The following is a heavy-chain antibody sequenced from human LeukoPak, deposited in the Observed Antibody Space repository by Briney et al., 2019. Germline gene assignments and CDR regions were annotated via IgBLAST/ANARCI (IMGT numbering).Heavy chain of an antibody. J-gene: IGHJ5*02. V-gene: IGHV1-2*02. D-gene: IGHD2-2*01. Sequence: GASVMVSCKASGYTFTGYYIHWVRQAPGQGLEWMGWINPNTGGTSYAQNFQGRVTMTRDTSISTAYMELSSLRSDDTAVYYCARVPDNWFDPWGQGSLVTVSS. CDR3: ARVPDNWFDP. CDR1: GYTFTGYY. CDR2: INPNTGGT.